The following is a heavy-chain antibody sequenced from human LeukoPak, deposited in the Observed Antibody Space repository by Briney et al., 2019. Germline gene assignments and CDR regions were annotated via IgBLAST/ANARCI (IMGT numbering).Heavy chain of an antibody. CDR1: GGSISSYY. Sequence: SETLSLTCTVSGGSISSYYWSWIRQPPGRGLEGIGYIYSSGSTNYNPSLKSRVTISLDTSKNQLSLKLSSVTAADTAMYYCARVSRGNSVGGDYWGQGTLVTVSS. V-gene: IGHV4-59*01. CDR3: ARVSRGNSVGGDY. CDR2: IYSSGST. D-gene: IGHD4-23*01. J-gene: IGHJ4*02.